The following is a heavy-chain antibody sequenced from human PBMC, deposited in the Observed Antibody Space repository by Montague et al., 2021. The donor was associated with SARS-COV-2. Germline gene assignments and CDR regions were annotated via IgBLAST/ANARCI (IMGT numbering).Heavy chain of an antibody. CDR1: GFTVSNYY. V-gene: IGHV3-66*01. J-gene: IGHJ4*02. CDR3: AREPAVGGEYYFDH. Sequence: SLRLSCAVSGFTVSNYYMSWVHQAPGKGLEWVSVIYIGGITYYADSVKGRFVISRDNSKNMLSLQMNSLRAEDTALYYCAREPAVGGEYYFDHWGQGTLVTVSS. CDR2: IYIGGIT. D-gene: IGHD6-19*01.